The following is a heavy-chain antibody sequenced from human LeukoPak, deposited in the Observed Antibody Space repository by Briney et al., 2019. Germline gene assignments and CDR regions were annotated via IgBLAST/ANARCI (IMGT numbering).Heavy chain of an antibody. CDR2: IIPIFGTA. J-gene: IGHJ4*02. CDR1: RGTFSSYA. Sequence: SLKDSCMHSRGTFSSYAISWVRQAPGQGLEWMGGIIPIFGTANYAQKFQGRVTITADESTSTAYMELSSLRSEDTAVYYCARDTNYYGSGSYQSFDYWGQGTLVTVSS. V-gene: IGHV1-69*13. D-gene: IGHD3-10*01. CDR3: ARDTNYYGSGSYQSFDY.